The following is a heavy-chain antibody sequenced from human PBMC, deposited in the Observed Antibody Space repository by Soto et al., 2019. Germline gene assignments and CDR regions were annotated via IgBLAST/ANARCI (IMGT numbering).Heavy chain of an antibody. CDR2: ISSSGSTI. CDR1: GFTFSDYY. V-gene: IGHV3-11*01. Sequence: GGSLRLSCAASGFTFSDYYMSWIRQAPGKGLEWVSYISSSGSTIYYADSVKGRFTISRDNAKNSLYLQMNSLRAEDTAVYYCARDEKPRILANWFDPWGQGTLVTVSS. D-gene: IGHD2-15*01. J-gene: IGHJ5*02. CDR3: ARDEKPRILANWFDP.